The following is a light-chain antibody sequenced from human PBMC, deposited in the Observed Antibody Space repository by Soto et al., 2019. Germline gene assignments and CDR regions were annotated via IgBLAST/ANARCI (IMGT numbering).Light chain of an antibody. J-gene: IGLJ2*01. CDR3: AAWDDSLSGPV. Sequence: QLVLTQPPSASGTPGQRVTISCSGSSSNIGSNYVYWYQQLPGTAPKLLIYRNNQRPSGVPDRFSGCKSGTSASLAISGLRSEDEADYYCAAWDDSLSGPVFGGGTKLTVL. CDR2: RNN. V-gene: IGLV1-47*01. CDR1: SSNIGSNY.